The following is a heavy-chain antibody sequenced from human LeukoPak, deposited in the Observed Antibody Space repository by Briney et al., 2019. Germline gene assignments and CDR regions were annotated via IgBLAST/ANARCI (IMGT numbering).Heavy chain of an antibody. CDR3: ARVGYYYSSGYSYYFDY. CDR2: IYGVVIT. J-gene: IGHJ4*02. Sequence: GGSLRLSCAAPGFTPSSNYMSWVRQASGKGLEWVSVIYGVVITYYADPVKGRFTISRDNSKNTRYLQMNSLRAEDTAVYYCARVGYYYSSGYSYYFDYWGQGTLVTVSS. V-gene: IGHV3-53*01. D-gene: IGHD3-22*01. CDR1: GFTPSSNY.